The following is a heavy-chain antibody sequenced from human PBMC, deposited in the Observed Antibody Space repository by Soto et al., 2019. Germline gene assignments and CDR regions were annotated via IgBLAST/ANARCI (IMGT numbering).Heavy chain of an antibody. CDR3: ATPVTPGA. J-gene: IGHJ5*02. V-gene: IGHV4-39*01. D-gene: IGHD4-4*01. CDR1: GGSITSSSYS. CDR2: IYYSGST. Sequence: SETLSVTCTVSGGSITSSSYSCGWILQPPGKGLEWIGSIYYSGSTYYSPSLRTRVTISVDTSKNQFSLKLSSVTAADTAVYYCATPVTPGAWGQGTLVTVS.